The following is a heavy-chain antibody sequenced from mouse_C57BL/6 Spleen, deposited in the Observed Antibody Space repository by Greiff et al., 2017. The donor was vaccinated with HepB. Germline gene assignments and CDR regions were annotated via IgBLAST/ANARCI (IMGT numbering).Heavy chain of an antibody. J-gene: IGHJ1*03. Sequence: EVKLMESGGGLVQPGGSMKLSCVASGFTFSNYWMNWVRQSPEKGLEWVAQIRLKSDNYATHYAESVKGRFTISRDDSKSSVYLQMNNLRAEDTGIYYCTEEVGYYAYFDVWGTGTTVTVSS. V-gene: IGHV6-3*01. CDR1: GFTFSNYW. CDR2: IRLKSDNYAT. D-gene: IGHD2-3*01. CDR3: TEEVGYYAYFDV.